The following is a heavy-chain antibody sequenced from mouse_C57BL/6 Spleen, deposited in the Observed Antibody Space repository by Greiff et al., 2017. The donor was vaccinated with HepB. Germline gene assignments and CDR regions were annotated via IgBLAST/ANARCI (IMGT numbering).Heavy chain of an antibody. CDR2: ISYDGSN. J-gene: IGHJ2*01. V-gene: IGHV3-6*01. CDR1: GYSITSGYY. CDR3: ARDGWAAQATDFDY. Sequence: VQLQQSGPGLVKPSQSLSLTCSVTGYSITSGYYWNWIRQFPGNKLEWMGYISYDGSNNYNPSLKNRISITRDTSKNQFFLKLNSVTTEDTATYYCARDGWAAQATDFDYWGQGTTLTVSS. D-gene: IGHD3-2*02.